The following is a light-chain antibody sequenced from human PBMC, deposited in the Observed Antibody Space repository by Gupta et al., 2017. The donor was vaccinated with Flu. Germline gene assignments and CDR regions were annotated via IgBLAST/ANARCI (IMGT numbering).Light chain of an antibody. J-gene: IGLJ2*01. V-gene: IGLV1-44*01. CDR3: AAWDDSLNGVV. CDR2: TNN. Sequence: QSVLTQPPSASGTPGQRVAISCSGSDSNIGSNAVGWYQQLPGTAPKLLIYTNNQRPSGVPDRFSGSKSDTSGSLAISGLQSEDEASYFCAAWDDSLNGVVFGGGTKLTVL. CDR1: DSNIGSNA.